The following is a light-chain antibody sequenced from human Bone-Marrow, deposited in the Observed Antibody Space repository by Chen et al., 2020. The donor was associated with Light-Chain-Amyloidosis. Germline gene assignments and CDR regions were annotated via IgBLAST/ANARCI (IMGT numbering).Light chain of an antibody. CDR2: QDS. CDR1: ALGSKY. V-gene: IGLV3-1*01. Sequence: YDLTQPPAVSVSPGQTATISCSGDALGSKYVHWYQHKAGHSPVVVIYQDSKRPSGIPERFSGSNSGNTATLTISGTKPIDEADYYCQAWDSATGEVFGTGTTVTGL. CDR3: QAWDSATGEV. J-gene: IGLJ1*01.